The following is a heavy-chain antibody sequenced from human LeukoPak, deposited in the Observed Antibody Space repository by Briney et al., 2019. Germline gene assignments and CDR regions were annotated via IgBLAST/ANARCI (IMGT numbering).Heavy chain of an antibody. D-gene: IGHD3-10*01. CDR1: GFSFSDHF. V-gene: IGHV3-30*01. Sequence: GGSLRLSCAVSGFSFSDHFMDWVRQAPGKGLEWVAVISYDGSNKYYADSVKGRFTISRDNSKNTLYLQMNSLRAEDTAVYYCARDLPAGFGEFLHDYWGQGTLVTVSS. CDR2: ISYDGSNK. CDR3: ARDLPAGFGEFLHDY. J-gene: IGHJ4*02.